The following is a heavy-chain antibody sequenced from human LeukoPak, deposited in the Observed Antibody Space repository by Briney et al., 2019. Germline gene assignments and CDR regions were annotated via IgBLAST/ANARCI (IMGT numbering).Heavy chain of an antibody. D-gene: IGHD3-3*01. CDR2: LNPKNGDT. Sequence: ASVTVSCKPSGYTFTDYFIHWIRQAPGQGLEWTGWLNPKNGDTRYAERFQGRVTMTSDTSMETVYMAVSGLRSDDTAIYYCATGNDFWSGSYDGFDIWGQGTMVTVSS. J-gene: IGHJ3*02. CDR1: GYTFTDYF. CDR3: ATGNDFWSGSYDGFDI. V-gene: IGHV1-2*02.